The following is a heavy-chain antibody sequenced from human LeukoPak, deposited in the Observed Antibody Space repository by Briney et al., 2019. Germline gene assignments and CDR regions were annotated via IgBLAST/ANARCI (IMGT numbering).Heavy chain of an antibody. D-gene: IGHD1-14*01. V-gene: IGHV3-74*01. CDR2: INSDGSST. CDR1: GFTFSSYW. J-gene: IGHJ3*02. CDR3: ARTKVRFAFDI. Sequence: GGSLRLSCAASGFTFSSYWMHWVRQAPGKGPVWVSRINSDGSSTSYADSVKGRFTISRDNAKNTLYLQMNSLRAEDTAVYYCARTKVRFAFDIWGQGTMVTVSS.